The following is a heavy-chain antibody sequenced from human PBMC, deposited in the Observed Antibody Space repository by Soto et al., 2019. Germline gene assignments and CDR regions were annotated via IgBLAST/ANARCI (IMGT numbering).Heavy chain of an antibody. CDR1: GFTFSSYS. J-gene: IGHJ6*02. D-gene: IGHD6-6*01. V-gene: IGHV3-48*02. CDR2: ISSSSSTI. Sequence: EVQLVESGGGLVQPGGSLRLSCAASGFTFSSYSMNWVRQAPGKGLEWVSYISSSSSTIYYADSVKGRFTISRDNAKNSLYLQMKGLRDEDTAVYYCARTEYSSSSYGMDVWGQGTTVTVSS. CDR3: ARTEYSSSSYGMDV.